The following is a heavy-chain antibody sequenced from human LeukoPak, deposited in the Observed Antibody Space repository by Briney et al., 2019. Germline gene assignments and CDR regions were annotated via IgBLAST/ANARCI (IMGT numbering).Heavy chain of an antibody. D-gene: IGHD6-6*01. CDR2: IYSGGST. V-gene: IGHV3-53*01. J-gene: IGHJ4*02. Sequence: GGSLRLSCAASGFTVSSNYMSWVRQAPGKGLEWVSVIYSGGSTYYADSVKGRFTISRDNSENTVSLQMNSLRAEDTAAYYCAKDEEYSSSYDYWGQGTLVTVSS. CDR1: GFTVSSNY. CDR3: AKDEEYSSSYDY.